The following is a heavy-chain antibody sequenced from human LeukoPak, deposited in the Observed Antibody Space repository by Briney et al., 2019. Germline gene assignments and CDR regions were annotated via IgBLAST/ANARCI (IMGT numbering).Heavy chain of an antibody. D-gene: IGHD1-26*01. CDR2: ISGGGGST. CDR3: AKGGKWDVTPFDY. CDR1: GFTSSSYA. J-gene: IGHJ4*02. Sequence: GGSLRLSYAACGFTSSSYAMSWVRPAPAKGLEWVSTISGGGGSTYYADSVKGRFTISRDNSKNTLYLQVNSLRAEDTAVYYCAKGGKWDVTPFDYWGQGTLVTVSS. V-gene: IGHV3-23*01.